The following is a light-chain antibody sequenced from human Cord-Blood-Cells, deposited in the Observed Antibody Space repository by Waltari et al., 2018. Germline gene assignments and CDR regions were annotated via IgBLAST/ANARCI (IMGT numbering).Light chain of an antibody. CDR3: CSYAGSYTV. V-gene: IGLV2-11*01. Sequence: QSALTHPRSVSGSPGQSLTISCTGPSSTVAGYTYVSWYQQHPGKAPKLMIYDVSKRPSGVPDRFSGSKSGNTASLTISGLQAEDEADYYCCSYAGSYTVFGGGTKLTVL. CDR1: SSTVAGYTY. CDR2: DVS. J-gene: IGLJ2*01.